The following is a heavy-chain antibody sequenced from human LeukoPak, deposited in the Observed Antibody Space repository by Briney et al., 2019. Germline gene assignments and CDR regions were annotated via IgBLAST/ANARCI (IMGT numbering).Heavy chain of an antibody. Sequence: SETLSLTCAVYGGSFSGYYWNWIRQPPGKGLEWIGEISHGGDTNYNPSLKTRVTISVDTSKNQFSLKLSSVTAADTAVYYCARGRYSGYGSYYYFDYWGQGTLVTVSS. D-gene: IGHD5-12*01. CDR3: ARGRYSGYGSYYYFDY. J-gene: IGHJ4*02. CDR2: ISHGGDT. V-gene: IGHV4-34*01. CDR1: GGSFSGYY.